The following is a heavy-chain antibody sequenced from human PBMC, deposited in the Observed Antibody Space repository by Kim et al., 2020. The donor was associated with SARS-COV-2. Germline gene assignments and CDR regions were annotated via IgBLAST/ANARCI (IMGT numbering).Heavy chain of an antibody. CDR1: GFTFGDYA. D-gene: IGHD4-17*01. J-gene: IGHJ2*01. CDR2: IRSKAYGGTT. V-gene: IGHV3-49*03. Sequence: GGSLRLSCTASGFTFGDYAMSWFRQAPGKGLEWVGFIRSKAYGGTTEYAASVKGRFTISRDDSKSIAYLQMNSLKTEDTAVYYCTRADYGDYEWYFDLWGRGTLVTVSS. CDR3: TRADYGDYEWYFDL.